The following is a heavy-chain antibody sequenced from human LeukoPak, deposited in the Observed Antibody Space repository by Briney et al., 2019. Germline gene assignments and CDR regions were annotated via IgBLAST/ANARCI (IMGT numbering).Heavy chain of an antibody. V-gene: IGHV3-23*01. Sequence: GGSLRLSCAASGFSFSIYGMSWVRQTPGKGLEWVSGISGSGGNTYYTDSVKGRFTISRDNTKNTLYLQMNSLRAEDTAVYYCARSTAFAYYFDYWGQGTLVTVSS. CDR2: ISGSGGNT. J-gene: IGHJ4*02. D-gene: IGHD2-2*01. CDR1: GFSFSIYG. CDR3: ARSTAFAYYFDY.